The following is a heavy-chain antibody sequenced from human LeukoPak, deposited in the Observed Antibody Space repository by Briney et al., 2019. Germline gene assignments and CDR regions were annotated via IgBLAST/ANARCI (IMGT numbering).Heavy chain of an antibody. Sequence: ASVKVSCKASGGTFSSYAISWVRQAPGQGLEWMGRIIPTLGIANYAQKFQGRATITADKSTSTAYMELSSLRSEDTAVYYCAREGYDILTGYYRFDYWGQGTLVTVSS. CDR1: GGTFSSYA. CDR3: AREGYDILTGYYRFDY. J-gene: IGHJ4*02. V-gene: IGHV1-69*04. D-gene: IGHD3-9*01. CDR2: IIPTLGIA.